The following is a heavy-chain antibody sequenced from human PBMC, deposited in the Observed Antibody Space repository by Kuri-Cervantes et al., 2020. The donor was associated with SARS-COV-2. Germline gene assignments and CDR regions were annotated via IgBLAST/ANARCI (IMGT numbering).Heavy chain of an antibody. CDR2: INGDGSTR. D-gene: IGHD5-24*01. Sequence: GESLKISCVASGFTFRSYWMHWVRQAPGKGLVWVSRINGDGSTRTYANSVKGRFTISRDNAKNTLYLQMNNLRAEDTAVYYCARDRSLGMATIDGVFDHWGQGTLVTVSS. J-gene: IGHJ4*02. CDR3: ARDRSLGMATIDGVFDH. CDR1: GFTFRSYW. V-gene: IGHV3-74*03.